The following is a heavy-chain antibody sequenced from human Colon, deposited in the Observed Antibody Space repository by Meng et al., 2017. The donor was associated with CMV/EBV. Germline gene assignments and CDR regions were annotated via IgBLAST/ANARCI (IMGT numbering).Heavy chain of an antibody. Sequence: VPLVGAGGGIVQPGGSLRLSCAASGFTFSSKWMHWVRQGPGEGLVWVSRINTDGSTTYYADSVKVRFTISRDNAKNTLYLQMNSLIAEDTAVYYCASRDYWGQGTLVTVSS. CDR1: GFTFSSKW. CDR2: INTDGSTT. J-gene: IGHJ4*02. CDR3: ASRDY. V-gene: IGHV3-74*01.